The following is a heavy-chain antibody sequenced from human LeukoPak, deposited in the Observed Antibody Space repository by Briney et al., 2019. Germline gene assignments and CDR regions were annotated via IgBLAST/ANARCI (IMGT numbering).Heavy chain of an antibody. J-gene: IGHJ4*02. V-gene: IGHV3-9*01. Sequence: GGTLRLSCAASGFTFDDYAMHWVRQAPGKGLEWVSSISWNSDTVAYADSVKGRFTISRDNAKNSLYLQMNSLRAEDTAVYYCARAHVLRYFDWRKAGYYFDYWGQGTLVTVSS. CDR2: ISWNSDTV. D-gene: IGHD3-9*01. CDR1: GFTFDDYA. CDR3: ARAHVLRYFDWRKAGYYFDY.